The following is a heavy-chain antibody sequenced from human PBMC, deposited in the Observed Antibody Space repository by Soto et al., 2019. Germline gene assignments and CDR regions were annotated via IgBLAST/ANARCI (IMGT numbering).Heavy chain of an antibody. J-gene: IGHJ3*02. Sequence: GGSLRLSCAASGFTFSDYYMSWIRQAPGKGLEWVSYISSSSSYTNYADSVKGRFTISRDNSKNTLYLQMNSLRAEDTAVYYCAKANHEASGAFDIWGQGTMVTVSS. D-gene: IGHD7-27*01. CDR1: GFTFSDYY. V-gene: IGHV3-11*05. CDR3: AKANHEASGAFDI. CDR2: ISSSSSYT.